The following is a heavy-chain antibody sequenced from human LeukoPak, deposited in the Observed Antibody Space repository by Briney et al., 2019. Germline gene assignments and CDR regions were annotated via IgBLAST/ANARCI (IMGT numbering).Heavy chain of an antibody. V-gene: IGHV1-69*04. CDR3: ARDYIPGLDAFDI. J-gene: IGHJ3*02. CDR2: IIPIIGIA. D-gene: IGHD2-2*02. CDR1: GYTFSSYT. Sequence: EASVKVSCKASGYTFSSYTISWVRQAPGQGLEWMGRIIPIIGIANYAQKFQGRVTITADKSTSTAYMELSSLRSEDTTVYYCARDYIPGLDAFDIWSQGTMVTVSS.